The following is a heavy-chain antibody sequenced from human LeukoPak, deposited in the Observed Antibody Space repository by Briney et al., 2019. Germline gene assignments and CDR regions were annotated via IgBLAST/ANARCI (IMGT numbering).Heavy chain of an antibody. J-gene: IGHJ3*02. V-gene: IGHV4-30-2*01. Sequence: SETLSLTCAVSGGSISSGGYSWSWIRQPPGKGLEWIGYIYHSGSTYYKPSLKSPVTISVDRSKNQFSLKLSSVTAADTAVYYCARDPGYCSGGSCYGDAFDIWGQGTMVTVSS. CDR3: ARDPGYCSGGSCYGDAFDI. D-gene: IGHD2-15*01. CDR1: GGSISSGGYS. CDR2: IYHSGST.